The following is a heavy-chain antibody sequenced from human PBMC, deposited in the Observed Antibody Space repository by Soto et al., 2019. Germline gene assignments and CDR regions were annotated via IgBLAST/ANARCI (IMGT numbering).Heavy chain of an antibody. CDR3: VRDKRTISGIFPGY. V-gene: IGHV3-53*01. CDR1: GFDVTTNC. D-gene: IGHD1-1*01. CDR2: VCTGGAT. J-gene: IGHJ4*02. Sequence: GWSLGLSCVGSGFDVTTNCMRWVRQAPGKGLECVSIVCTGGATHYADSVKGRFTISRDRSKNTVLLQMNNVRAEDTAVYYCVRDKRTISGIFPGYCGQGTQGIVS.